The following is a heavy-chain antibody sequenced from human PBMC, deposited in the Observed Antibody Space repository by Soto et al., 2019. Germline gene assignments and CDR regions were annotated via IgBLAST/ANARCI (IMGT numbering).Heavy chain of an antibody. D-gene: IGHD1-26*01. V-gene: IGHV3-21*03. CDR2: ISSSSTYI. CDR3: VRDWEDWYYDV. J-gene: IGHJ2*01. CDR1: GFNFRQFT. Sequence: EVQLVESGGGLVKPGGSQSLSCAASGFNFRQFTMNWVRQAPGKGLEWISSISSSSTYIYYAESVKGRFTISRDNAKSSLYLQMDSLRAEDTAFSYCVRDWEDWYYDVWGRGILVTVSS.